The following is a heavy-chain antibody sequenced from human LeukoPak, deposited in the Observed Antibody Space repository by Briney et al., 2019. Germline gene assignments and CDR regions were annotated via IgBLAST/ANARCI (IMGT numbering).Heavy chain of an antibody. J-gene: IGHJ2*01. CDR1: GGSISGSY. CDR3: ARGLGDYVEDWYFDL. D-gene: IGHD4-17*01. Sequence: SETLSLTCTVSGGSISGSYWSWIRQPPGKGLEWIGYIYNSGSTNYNPSLESRITISVDTSKNQFSLKLSSVTAADTAVYYCARGLGDYVEDWYFDLWGRGTLVTVSS. V-gene: IGHV4-59*01. CDR2: IYNSGST.